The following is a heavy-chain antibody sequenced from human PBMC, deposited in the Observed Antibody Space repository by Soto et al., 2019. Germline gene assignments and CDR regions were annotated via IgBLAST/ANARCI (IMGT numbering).Heavy chain of an antibody. D-gene: IGHD6-13*01. CDR2: ISGRGGST. CDR1: GFAFSSYA. J-gene: IGHJ4*02. CDR3: AKPIGSTWYRGPFDC. Sequence: EVQLLESGGGLLQPGGSLRLSCAASGFAFSSYAMSWFRQGTGKGLEWVSGISGRGGSTYYADSVKGRFTISRDNSKNTLSLQMNSLGVEDTAVYYCAKPIGSTWYRGPFDCWGQGTLVTVSS. V-gene: IGHV3-23*01.